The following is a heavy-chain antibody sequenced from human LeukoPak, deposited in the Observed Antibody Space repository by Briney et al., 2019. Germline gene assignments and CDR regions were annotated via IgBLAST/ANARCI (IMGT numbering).Heavy chain of an antibody. Sequence: PSETLSLTCTVSGYSISSGYYWGWIRQPPGQGLEWIGSIYHSGRTFYNPSLKSRVTISVDTSKNQFSLKLSAVTAADTAVYYCARGHRRRIVGATACDYWGQGTLVTVSS. D-gene: IGHD1-26*01. J-gene: IGHJ4*02. CDR2: IYHSGRT. V-gene: IGHV4-38-2*02. CDR3: ARGHRRRIVGATACDY. CDR1: GYSISSGYY.